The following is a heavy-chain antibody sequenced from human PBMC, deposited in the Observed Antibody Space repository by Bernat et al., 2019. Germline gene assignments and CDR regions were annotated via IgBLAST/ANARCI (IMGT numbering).Heavy chain of an antibody. Sequence: QVQLQQWGAGLLKPSETLSLTCAVYGGSFSGYYWSWIRQPPGKGLEWIGEINHSGSTNYNPSLKSRVTISVDTSKSQLSLKLRSVAAADTAVYYCAGGGGRDRLATVRLYYFDYWGQGTLVTVSS. J-gene: IGHJ4*02. CDR1: GGSFSGYY. V-gene: IGHV4-34*01. D-gene: IGHD5-12*01. CDR2: INHSGST. CDR3: AGGGGRDRLATVRLYYFDY.